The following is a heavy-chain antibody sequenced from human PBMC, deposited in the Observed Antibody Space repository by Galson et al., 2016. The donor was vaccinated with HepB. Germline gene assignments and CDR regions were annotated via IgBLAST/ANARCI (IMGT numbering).Heavy chain of an antibody. CDR3: ARDGGKLTGSRWLDP. D-gene: IGHD7-27*01. Sequence: TLSLTCAISGDYISSGGSSWSWIRQPPGEGLEWIGHIFHSGSTYYNPSLKSRLTISVDTSKNQFSLKLSSVTAADTAVYYCARDGGKLTGSRWLDPWGQGTLVIVSS. CDR1: GDYISSGGSS. CDR2: IFHSGST. V-gene: IGHV4-30-2*01. J-gene: IGHJ5*02.